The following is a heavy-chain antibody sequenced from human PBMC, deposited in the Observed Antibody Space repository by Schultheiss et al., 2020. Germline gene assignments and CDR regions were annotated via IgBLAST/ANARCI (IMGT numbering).Heavy chain of an antibody. D-gene: IGHD3-3*01. J-gene: IGHJ5*02. Sequence: GESLKISCAASGFTFSSYSMNWVRQAPGKGLEWVSYISSSSSTIYYADSVKGRFTISRDNAKNSLYLQMNSLRDEDTAVYYCARGPVVWSGYHNWFDPWGQGTLVTVSA. V-gene: IGHV3-48*02. CDR3: ARGPVVWSGYHNWFDP. CDR1: GFTFSSYS. CDR2: ISSSSSTI.